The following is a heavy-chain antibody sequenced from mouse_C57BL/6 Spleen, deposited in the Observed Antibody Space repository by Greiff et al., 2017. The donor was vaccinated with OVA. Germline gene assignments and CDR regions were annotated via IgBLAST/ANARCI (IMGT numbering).Heavy chain of an antibody. D-gene: IGHD1-3*01. CDR2: SWWDDDK. Sequence: QVTLKESGPGILQPSQTLSLTCSFSGFSLSTFGMGVGWLRQPSGMGLEWLAHSWWDDDKYYKPALTRRLTISQDTSKNQVFLKIANVDTADTATYYCARISGNYLDYWGQGTTLTVSS. V-gene: IGHV8-8*01. J-gene: IGHJ2*01. CDR3: ARISGNYLDY. CDR1: GFSLSTFGMG.